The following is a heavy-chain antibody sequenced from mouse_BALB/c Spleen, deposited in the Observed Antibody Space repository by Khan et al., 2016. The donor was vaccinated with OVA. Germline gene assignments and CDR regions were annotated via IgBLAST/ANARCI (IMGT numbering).Heavy chain of an antibody. CDR3: ARLEDI. V-gene: IGHV2-9*02. J-gene: IGHJ2*01. D-gene: IGHD1-3*01. CDR1: GFSLTSYG. CDR2: IWAGGST. Sequence: QVQLKASGPGLVAPSQSLSITCPVSGFSLTSYGVPWVRQPPGKGLEWPGVIWAGGSTNYISALMSRLSISKDNSKGQVFLKMNSLQTDDTAVYYCARLEDIRGEGTTLAVSS.